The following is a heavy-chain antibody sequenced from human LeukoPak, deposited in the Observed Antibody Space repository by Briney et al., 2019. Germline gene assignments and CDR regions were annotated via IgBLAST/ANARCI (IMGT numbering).Heavy chain of an antibody. Sequence: SETLSLTCTVSGGSISSYYWNWIRQPAGKGLEWIGRIYNSGSTNYNPSLKSRVTMSEDTSKNQFSLKLSSVTAADTAVYYCAGGVPGSGSIDYWGQGTLVTVSS. J-gene: IGHJ4*02. CDR2: IYNSGST. CDR1: GGSISSYY. V-gene: IGHV4-4*07. D-gene: IGHD3-10*01. CDR3: AGGVPGSGSIDY.